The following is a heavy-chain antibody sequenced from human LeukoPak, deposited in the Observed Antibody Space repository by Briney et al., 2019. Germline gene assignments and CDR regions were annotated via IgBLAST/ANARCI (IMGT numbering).Heavy chain of an antibody. D-gene: IGHD1-1*01. CDR2: IYHTGST. Sequence: SETLSLTCAVSGYSINSGYYWGWIRQPPGKGVEWIGSIYHTGSTYYNPSLKSRVTISLDTSKNQFSLKPSSVTAADTAVYYCARHGSDGGFDPWGQGTLVTVSS. J-gene: IGHJ5*02. CDR1: GYSINSGYY. CDR3: ARHGSDGGFDP. V-gene: IGHV4-38-2*01.